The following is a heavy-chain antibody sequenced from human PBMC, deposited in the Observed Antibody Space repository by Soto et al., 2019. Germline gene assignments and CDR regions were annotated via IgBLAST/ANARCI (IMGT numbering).Heavy chain of an antibody. CDR2: INPNSGGT. CDR1: GYTFTGYY. CDR3: ASARKFWQLAPGGGYYYYGMDV. V-gene: IGHV1-2*02. J-gene: IGHJ6*02. D-gene: IGHD6-6*01. Sequence: QVQLVQSGAEVKKPGASVKVSCKASGYTFTGYYMHWVRQAPGQGLEWMGWINPNSGGTNYAQKFQGRVTMTRDTSISTAYMELSRLRSDDTAVYYCASARKFWQLAPGGGYYYYGMDVWGQGTTVTVSS.